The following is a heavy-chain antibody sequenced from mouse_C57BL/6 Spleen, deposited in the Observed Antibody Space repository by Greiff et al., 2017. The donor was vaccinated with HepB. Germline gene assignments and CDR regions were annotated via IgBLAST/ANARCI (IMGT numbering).Heavy chain of an antibody. CDR1: GFTFSDYY. Sequence: EVQVVESEGGLVQPGSSMKLSCTASGFTFSDYYMAWVRQVPEKGLEWVANINYDGSSTYYLDSLKSRFIISRDNAKNILYLQMSSLKSEDTATYYCARDNRYAMDYWGQGTSVTVSS. J-gene: IGHJ4*01. CDR2: INYDGSST. CDR3: ARDNRYAMDY. V-gene: IGHV5-16*01.